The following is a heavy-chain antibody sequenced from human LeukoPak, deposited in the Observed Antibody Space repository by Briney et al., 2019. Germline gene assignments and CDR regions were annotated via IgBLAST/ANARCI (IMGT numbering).Heavy chain of an antibody. V-gene: IGHV1-3*01. CDR2: INAGNGNT. J-gene: IGHJ4*02. CDR1: GYTFISYA. D-gene: IGHD2-2*01. Sequence: ASVKVSCKASGYTFISYAMHWVRQAPGQRLEWMGWINAGNGNTEYSQKFQGRVTITRDTSASTVHMELSSLRSEDTAVYYCARVYCSSTSCHYYFDYWGQGTLVTVSS. CDR3: ARVYCSSTSCHYYFDY.